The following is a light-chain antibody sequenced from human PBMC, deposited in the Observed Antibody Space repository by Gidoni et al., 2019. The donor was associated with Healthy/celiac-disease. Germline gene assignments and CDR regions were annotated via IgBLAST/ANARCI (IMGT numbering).Light chain of an antibody. CDR1: QDISNS. CDR3: QQYDHLPT. V-gene: IGKV1-33*01. CDR2: DAS. J-gene: IGKJ3*01. Sequence: GDRVTITCQASQDISNSLNWYQQKPGKAPKLLIYDASNLETGVPSRFSGSGSGTDFTFTISSLQPEDIATYYFQQYDHLPTFGPGTKVDIK.